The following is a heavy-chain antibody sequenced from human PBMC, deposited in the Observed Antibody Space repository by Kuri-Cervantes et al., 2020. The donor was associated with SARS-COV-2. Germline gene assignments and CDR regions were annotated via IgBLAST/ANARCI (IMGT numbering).Heavy chain of an antibody. CDR3: ARGEGIVLVVYALAFDI. CDR2: IYYSGST. CDR1: GGSISSYY. V-gene: IGHV4-59*12. J-gene: IGHJ3*02. D-gene: IGHD2-8*02. Sequence: SETLSLTCTVSGGSISSYYWSWIRQPPGKGLEWIGYIYYSGSTNYNPSLKSRVTISVDTSKNQFSLKLSSVTAADTAVYYCARGEGIVLVVYALAFDIWGQGTMVTVSS.